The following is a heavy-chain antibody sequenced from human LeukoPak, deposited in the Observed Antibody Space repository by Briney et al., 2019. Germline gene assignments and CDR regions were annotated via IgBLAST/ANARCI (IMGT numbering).Heavy chain of an antibody. V-gene: IGHV3-7*03. Sequence: GGSLRLSCAASGFTFSSHWISWVRQAPGKGLEWVANIKEDGSDKYYVDSVKGRFTISRDNAKNSLYLQMNSLRAEDTAVYYCAKGISSGWTIFDYWGQGTLVTVSS. CDR1: GFTFSSHW. CDR3: AKGISSGWTIFDY. D-gene: IGHD6-19*01. J-gene: IGHJ4*02. CDR2: IKEDGSDK.